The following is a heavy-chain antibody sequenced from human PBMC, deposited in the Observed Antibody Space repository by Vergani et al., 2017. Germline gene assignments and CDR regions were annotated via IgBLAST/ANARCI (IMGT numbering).Heavy chain of an antibody. V-gene: IGHV1-46*01. CDR3: ARDYGSGYCDY. D-gene: IGHD3-3*01. J-gene: IGHJ4*02. Sequence: QVQLVQSGAEVKKPGASVKVSCKVSGYTLTELSMHWVRQAPGQGLEWMGIINPSGGSTSYAQKFQGRVTMTRDTSTSTVYMVLSSLRSEDTAVYYCARDYGSGYCDYWGQGTLVTVSS. CDR1: GYTLTELS. CDR2: INPSGGST.